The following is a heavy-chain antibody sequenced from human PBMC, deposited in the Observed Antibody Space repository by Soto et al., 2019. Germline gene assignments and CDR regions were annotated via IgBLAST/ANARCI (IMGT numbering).Heavy chain of an antibody. CDR1: GYTFTSYA. V-gene: IGHV1-3*01. Sequence: ASVKVSCKASGYTFTSYAMHWVRQAPGQRLEWMGWINAGNGNTKYSQKFQGRVTITRDTSASTAYMELSSLRSEDTAVYYCARSHPWCGYELYYPCAMHVWCPALTVTVS. D-gene: IGHD5-12*01. J-gene: IGHJ6*02. CDR3: ARSHPWCGYELYYPCAMHV. CDR2: INAGNGNT.